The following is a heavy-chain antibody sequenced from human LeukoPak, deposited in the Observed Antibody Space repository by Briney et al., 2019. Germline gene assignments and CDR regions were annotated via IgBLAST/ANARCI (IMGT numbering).Heavy chain of an antibody. CDR2: VNHSGST. V-gene: IGHV4-34*01. Sequence: SETLSLTCAVYGGSFSGYYWSWIRQPPGKGLEWIGEVNHSGSTNYNPSLKSRVTISVDTSKNQFSLKLSSVTAADTAVYYCARGRRGGTHWFDPWGRGTLVTVSS. CDR1: GGSFSGYY. J-gene: IGHJ5*02. CDR3: ARGRRGGTHWFDP. D-gene: IGHD1-1*01.